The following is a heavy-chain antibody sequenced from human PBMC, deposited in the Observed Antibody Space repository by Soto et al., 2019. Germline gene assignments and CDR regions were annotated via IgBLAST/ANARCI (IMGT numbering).Heavy chain of an antibody. Sequence: GESLKISCKGSGYSFTSYWIGWVRQMPGKGLEWMGIIYPGDSDTRYSPSFQGQVTISADKSISTAYLQWSSLKASDTAMYYCARWGRESSSSFYYYYYYMDVWGKGTTVTVSS. CDR2: IYPGDSDT. V-gene: IGHV5-51*01. CDR3: ARWGRESSSSFYYYYYYMDV. D-gene: IGHD6-6*01. J-gene: IGHJ6*03. CDR1: GYSFTSYW.